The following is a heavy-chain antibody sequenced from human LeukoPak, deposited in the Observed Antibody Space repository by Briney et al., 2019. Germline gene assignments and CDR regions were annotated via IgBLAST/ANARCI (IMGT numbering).Heavy chain of an antibody. CDR2: IIPIFGTA. V-gene: IGHV1-69*13. CDR1: GGTFSSYA. Sequence: SVKVSCKASGGTFSSYAISWVRQAPGQGLEWMGGIIPIFGTANYAQKFQGRVTITADESTSTAYMELSSLRFEDTAVYYCARDCTNGVCYLGYWGQGTLVTVSS. D-gene: IGHD2-8*01. CDR3: ARDCTNGVCYLGY. J-gene: IGHJ4*02.